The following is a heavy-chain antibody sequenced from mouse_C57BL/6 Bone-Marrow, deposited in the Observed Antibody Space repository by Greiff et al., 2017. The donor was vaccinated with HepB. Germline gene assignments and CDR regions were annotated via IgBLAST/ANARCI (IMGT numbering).Heavy chain of an antibody. CDR1: GFTFSSYG. CDR2: ISSGGSYT. V-gene: IGHV5-6*01. Sequence: EVKLVESGGDLVKPGGSLKLSCAASGFTFSSYGMSWVRQTPDKRLEWVATISSGGSYTYYPDSVKGRFTISRDNAKNTLYLQMSSLKSEDTAMYYCARHPYWYFDVWGTGTTVTVSS. CDR3: ARHPYWYFDV. J-gene: IGHJ1*03.